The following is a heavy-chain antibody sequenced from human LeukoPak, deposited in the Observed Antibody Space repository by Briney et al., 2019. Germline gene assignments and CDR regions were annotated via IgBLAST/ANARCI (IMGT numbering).Heavy chain of an antibody. CDR3: ARDGKIAARYRDY. V-gene: IGHV1-2*02. Sequence: ASVKVSCKASGYTFTGYYMHWVRQAPGQGVEWMGWINPNSGGTNYAQKFQGRVTMTRDTSISTAYMELSRLRSDDTAVYYCARDGKIAARYRDYWGQGTLVTVSS. D-gene: IGHD6-6*01. CDR1: GYTFTGYY. J-gene: IGHJ4*02. CDR2: INPNSGGT.